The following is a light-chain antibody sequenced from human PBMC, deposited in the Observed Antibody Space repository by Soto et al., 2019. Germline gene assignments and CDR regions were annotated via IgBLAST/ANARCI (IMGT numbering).Light chain of an antibody. CDR3: SSDTSSSTPYV. Sequence: QSALTQPASVSGSPGQSITISCTGTSSDVGGYNYVSWYQQHPGKAPKLMIYEVSNRPSGVSNRFSGSKSGNTASLTISGLQAEDEADYYCSSDTSSSTPYVFGTGPKLTFL. J-gene: IGLJ1*01. V-gene: IGLV2-14*01. CDR2: EVS. CDR1: SSDVGGYNY.